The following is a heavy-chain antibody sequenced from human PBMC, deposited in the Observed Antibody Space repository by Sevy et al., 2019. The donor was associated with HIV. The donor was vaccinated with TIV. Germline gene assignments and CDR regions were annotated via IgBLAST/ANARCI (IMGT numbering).Heavy chain of an antibody. J-gene: IGHJ4*02. CDR2: MSAYNGNT. V-gene: IGHV1-18*01. D-gene: IGHD3-22*01. Sequence: ASVKVSCKASGYTFTSYGISWVRQAPGQGLEWMGWMSAYNGNTNYAQKLQGRVTMTTDTSTSTAYMELRSLRSDDTAVYYCARVGGYYYDSSGYFDYWGQGTLVTVSS. CDR3: ARVGGYYYDSSGYFDY. CDR1: GYTFTSYG.